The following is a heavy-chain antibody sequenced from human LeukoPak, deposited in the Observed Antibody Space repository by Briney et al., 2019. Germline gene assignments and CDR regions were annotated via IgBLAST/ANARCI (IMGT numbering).Heavy chain of an antibody. D-gene: IGHD6-13*01. J-gene: IGHJ4*02. CDR1: GFSFSVFW. Sequence: GGSLRLSCAASGFSFSVFWMHWVRQAPGKGLVWVSRIKSDGTSTSYADSVKGRFTVSRDIAKNTLFLQMNSLRAEDTAVYYCAVRYSGSWYLFDYWGQGTLVTVSS. V-gene: IGHV3-74*01. CDR2: IKSDGTST. CDR3: AVRYSGSWYLFDY.